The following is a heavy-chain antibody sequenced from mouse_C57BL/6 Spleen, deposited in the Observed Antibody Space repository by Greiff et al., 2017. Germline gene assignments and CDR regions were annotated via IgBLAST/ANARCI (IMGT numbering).Heavy chain of an antibody. CDR3: ASSSGYGDYYAMDY. Sequence: EVQLQESGPGLVKPSQSLSLTCSVTGYSITSGYYWNWIRQFPGNKLEWMGYISYDGSNNYNPSLKNRISITRDTSKNQFFLKLNSVTTEDTATYYCASSSGYGDYYAMDYWGQGTSVTVSS. CDR2: ISYDGSN. J-gene: IGHJ4*01. CDR1: GYSITSGYY. D-gene: IGHD3-2*02. V-gene: IGHV3-6*01.